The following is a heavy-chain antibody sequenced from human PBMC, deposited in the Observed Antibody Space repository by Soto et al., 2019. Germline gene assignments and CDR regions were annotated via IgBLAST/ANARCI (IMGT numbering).Heavy chain of an antibody. D-gene: IGHD1-1*01. CDR1: GYTFTSYY. V-gene: IGHV1-46*01. Sequence: VASVKVSCKASGYTFTSYYMHWVRQAPGQGLEWMGIINPSGGSTSYAQKFQGRVTMTRDTSTSTVYMELSSLRSEDTAVYYCARDTQPGVAQYGMDVWGQGTTVTVS. CDR2: INPSGGST. J-gene: IGHJ6*02. CDR3: ARDTQPGVAQYGMDV.